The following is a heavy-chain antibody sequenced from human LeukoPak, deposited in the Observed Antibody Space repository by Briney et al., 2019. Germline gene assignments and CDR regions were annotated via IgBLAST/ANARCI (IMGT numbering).Heavy chain of an antibody. V-gene: IGHV4-38-2*02. CDR3: ARVVWGIYLYYMDV. J-gene: IGHJ6*03. D-gene: IGHD3-16*02. CDR1: GYSISSGYY. CDR2: IYHSGST. Sequence: SETLSLTCTVSGYSISSGYYWGWIRQPPGKGLEWIGSIYHSGSTYYNPSLKSRVTISVDTSKNQFSLKLSSVTAADTAVYYCARVVWGIYLYYMDVWGKGTTVTVSS.